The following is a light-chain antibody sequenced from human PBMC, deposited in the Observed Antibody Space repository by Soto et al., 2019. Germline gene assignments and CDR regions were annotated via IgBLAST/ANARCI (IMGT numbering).Light chain of an antibody. CDR3: SSYTSSSTYV. J-gene: IGLJ1*01. CDR1: SSDVGYYNY. CDR2: DVN. Sequence: QSVLTQPASVSGSPGQSIAISCTGTSSDVGYYNYVSWYQQHPGKAPKVMIYDVNNRPSGVSDRFSGSKSGNTASLTISGLLAEDEADYYCSSYTSSSTYVFGTGTKLTVL. V-gene: IGLV2-14*01.